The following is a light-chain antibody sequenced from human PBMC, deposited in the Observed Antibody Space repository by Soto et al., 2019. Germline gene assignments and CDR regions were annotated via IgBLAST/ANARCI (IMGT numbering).Light chain of an antibody. CDR1: QSISSN. V-gene: IGKV3-20*01. CDR3: QQYGSSRT. J-gene: IGKJ1*01. Sequence: IVMTQSPSTLSVSTGERATLSCRASQSISSNLAWYQQKPGQAPRLLIYGASSRATGIPDRFSGSGSGTDFTLTISRLEPEDFAVYYCQQYGSSRTFGQGTKVDI. CDR2: GAS.